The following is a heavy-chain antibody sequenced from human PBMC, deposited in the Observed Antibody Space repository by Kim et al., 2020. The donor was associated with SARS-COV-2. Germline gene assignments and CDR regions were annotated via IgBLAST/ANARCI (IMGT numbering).Heavy chain of an antibody. Sequence: SNKYYADSVKGRFTISRDNSKNTLYLQMNSLGAEDTAVYYCANEYRYFDYWGQGTLVTVSS. CDR3: ANEYRYFDY. V-gene: IGHV3-30*02. CDR2: SNK. D-gene: IGHD3-16*02. J-gene: IGHJ4*02.